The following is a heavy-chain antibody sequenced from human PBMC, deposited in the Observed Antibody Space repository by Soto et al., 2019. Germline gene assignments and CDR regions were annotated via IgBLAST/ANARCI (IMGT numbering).Heavy chain of an antibody. CDR3: AREDRDRETGLVPAAIDGMDV. V-gene: IGHV1-69*08. CDR1: GGTFSRYS. J-gene: IGHJ6*02. Sequence: QVQLVQSGAEVKKPGSSVKVSCKASGGTFSRYSITWVRQAPGHGLEWIGRIIPIFGIASYAQKFQGRVTITADESTSKAYMELSSLRSDDPAVYYCAREDRDRETGLVPAAIDGMDVWGQGTTVTVSS. D-gene: IGHD2-2*01. CDR2: IIPIFGIA.